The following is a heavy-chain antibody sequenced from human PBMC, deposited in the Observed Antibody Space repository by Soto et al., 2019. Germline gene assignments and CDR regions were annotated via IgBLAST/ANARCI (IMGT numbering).Heavy chain of an antibody. CDR3: ARTRGRGQWRDFYFDF. CDR2: VYYNGST. Sequence: PXETLALTCTVSGGPIAPFYWTGIRQSPGKGLESIGYVYYNGSTNYNPALKGRVTISLDTSKSQFSLRLSSVTAADTAVYYCARTRGRGQWRDFYFDFWGQGSLVTVSS. V-gene: IGHV4-59*12. CDR1: GGPIAPFY. J-gene: IGHJ4*02. D-gene: IGHD6-19*01.